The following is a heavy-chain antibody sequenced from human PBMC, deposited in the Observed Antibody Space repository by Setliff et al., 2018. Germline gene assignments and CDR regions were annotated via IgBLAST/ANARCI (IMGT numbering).Heavy chain of an antibody. CDR3: ARGPPEFVVAPAEGKFDY. J-gene: IGHJ4*02. V-gene: IGHV1-18*01. CDR2: ISAYNGYI. Sequence: ASVKVSCKASGYAFGSSGISWVRQAPGQGLEWMGWISAYNGYIVYAQKFQGRVTMTTDTSTTTAYMELRSLRSDDTAIYYRARGPPEFVVAPAEGKFDYWGQGTLVTVSS. CDR1: GYAFGSSG. D-gene: IGHD2-15*01.